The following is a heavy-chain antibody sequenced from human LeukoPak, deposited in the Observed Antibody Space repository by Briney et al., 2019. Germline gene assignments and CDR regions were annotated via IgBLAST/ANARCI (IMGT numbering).Heavy chain of an antibody. CDR3: AREGAAASFNWFDP. V-gene: IGHV4-34*01. Sequence: PSETLSLACAVYGGSFSGYYWSWIRQPPGKGLEWIGEINHSGSTNYNPSLKSRVTISVDTSKNQFSLKLSSVTAADTAVYYCAREGAAASFNWFDPWGQGTLVTVSS. CDR1: GGSFSGYY. CDR2: INHSGST. J-gene: IGHJ5*02. D-gene: IGHD6-13*01.